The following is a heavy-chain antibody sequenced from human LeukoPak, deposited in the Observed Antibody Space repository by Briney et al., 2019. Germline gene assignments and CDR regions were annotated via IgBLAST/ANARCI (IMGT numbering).Heavy chain of an antibody. CDR1: GASISSYY. D-gene: IGHD3-22*01. J-gene: IGHJ4*02. CDR2: IFSSGST. CDR3: ARHYYDRSDCYSFDY. Sequence: SETLSLTCTVSGASISSYYWSWIRQPPGKGLEWIGYIFSSGSTNYNPSLKSRVTISEDTSVNQFSLKLTSVTAADTAVYYCARHYYDRSDCYSFDYWGQGILVTVSS. V-gene: IGHV4-59*08.